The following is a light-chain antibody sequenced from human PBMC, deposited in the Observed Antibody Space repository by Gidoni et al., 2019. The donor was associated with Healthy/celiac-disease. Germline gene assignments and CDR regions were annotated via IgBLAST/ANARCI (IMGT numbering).Light chain of an antibody. Sequence: ELVLLHSPGTLSLSPGESATLSCRASQSVSSSYLAWYQQKPGQAPRLLIYGASSRATGIPDRFSGSGSGTDFTLTISRLEPEDFAVYYCQQYGSSPRTFGQGTKLEIK. CDR1: QSVSSSY. V-gene: IGKV3-20*01. CDR3: QQYGSSPRT. CDR2: GAS. J-gene: IGKJ2*01.